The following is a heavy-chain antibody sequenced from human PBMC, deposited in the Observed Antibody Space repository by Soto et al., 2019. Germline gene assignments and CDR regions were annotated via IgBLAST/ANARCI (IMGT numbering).Heavy chain of an antibody. V-gene: IGHV4-4*02. D-gene: IGHD6-13*01. CDR1: SGSISSSNW. CDR3: ARDKRSGIAEVRYYFDY. CDR2: IYHSGST. J-gene: IGHJ4*02. Sequence: QVQLQESGPGLVKPSGTLSLTCAVSSGSISSSNWWSWVRQPPGKGLEWIGEIYHSGSTNYNPSLKSRVTISVNKSTNQFSRKLSAVAAAGTAVYYGARDKRSGIAEVRYYFDYWGQGTLVTVSS.